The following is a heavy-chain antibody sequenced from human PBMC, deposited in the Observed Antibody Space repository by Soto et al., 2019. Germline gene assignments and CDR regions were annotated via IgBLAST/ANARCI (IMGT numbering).Heavy chain of an antibody. CDR2: ISYDGSNK. CDR1: GFTFSSYA. V-gene: IGHV3-30-3*01. CDR3: VRRSSGWDQGNFDY. D-gene: IGHD6-19*01. Sequence: QVQLVESGGGVVQPWRSLRLSCAASGFTFSSYAMHWVRQAPGKGLEWVAVISYDGSNKYYADSVKGRFTISRDNSKNTLYLQMNSLRAEDTAVYYCVRRSSGWDQGNFDYWGQGTLVTVSS. J-gene: IGHJ4*02.